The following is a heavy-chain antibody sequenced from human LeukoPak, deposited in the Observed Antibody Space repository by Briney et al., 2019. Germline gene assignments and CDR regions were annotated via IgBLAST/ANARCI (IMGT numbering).Heavy chain of an antibody. J-gene: IGHJ4*02. D-gene: IGHD6-19*01. CDR3: ARVSPSGWDY. CDR1: GYTFTGYY. Sequence: GASVKVSCKASGYTFTGYYMHGVRQAPGQGLEWMGWINPNSGGTNYAQKFQGRVTMTRDTSTSTVYMELSSLRPEDTAVYYCARVSPSGWDYWGQGTLVTVSS. V-gene: IGHV1-2*02. CDR2: INPNSGGT.